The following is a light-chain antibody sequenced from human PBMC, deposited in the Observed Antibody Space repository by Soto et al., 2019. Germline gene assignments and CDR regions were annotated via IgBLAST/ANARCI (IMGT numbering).Light chain of an antibody. CDR1: QSVSSSY. V-gene: IGKV3-20*01. CDR3: QQYGSSWLT. J-gene: IGKJ4*01. CDR2: GAS. Sequence: EIVLTQSPGTLSLSPGERATLSCRASQSVSSSYLAWYQQKPGQAPRLLIYGASSRATGIPDRFSGSASGTDFTLTISRLEPEDFAVYYCQQYGSSWLTFGGGTKVEIK.